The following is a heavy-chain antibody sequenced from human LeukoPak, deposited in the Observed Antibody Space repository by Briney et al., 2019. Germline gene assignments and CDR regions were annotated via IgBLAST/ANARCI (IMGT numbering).Heavy chain of an antibody. V-gene: IGHV4-34*01. CDR1: GGSFSGYY. D-gene: IGHD3-3*01. J-gene: IGHJ5*02. Sequence: SETLSLTCAVYGGSFSGYYWSWIRQSPGKGLEWIGGINHSGSTNYNPSLKSRVTISVDTSKNQFSLKLSSVTAADTAVYYCARGGTIFGVVLFDPWGQGTLVTVSS. CDR3: ARGGTIFGVVLFDP. CDR2: INHSGST.